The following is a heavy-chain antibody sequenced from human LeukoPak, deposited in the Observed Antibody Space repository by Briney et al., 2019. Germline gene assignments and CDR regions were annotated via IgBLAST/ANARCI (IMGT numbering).Heavy chain of an antibody. V-gene: IGHV3-48*03. CDR1: GFTFSSYE. D-gene: IGHD3-22*01. CDR3: ARGKYDSSGYPLLGFDY. Sequence: GGSLRLSCAASGFTFSSYEMNWVRQAPGKGLEWVSYISSSSDTIYYADSVKGRFTISRDNAKKSLYLQMNSLRAEDTAVYYCARGKYDSSGYPLLGFDYWGQGTLVTVSS. CDR2: ISSSSDTI. J-gene: IGHJ4*02.